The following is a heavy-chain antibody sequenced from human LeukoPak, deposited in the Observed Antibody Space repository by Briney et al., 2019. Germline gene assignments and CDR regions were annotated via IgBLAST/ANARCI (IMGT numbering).Heavy chain of an antibody. CDR1: GGSISSYY. CDR3: AREVLRFLEWPPGWFDP. V-gene: IGHV4-4*07. J-gene: IGHJ5*02. D-gene: IGHD3-3*01. Sequence: SETPSLTCTFSGGSISSYYWSWIRQPAGKGLEWIGRIYTSGSTNYNPSLKSRVTMSVDTSKNQFSLKLSSVTAADTAVYYCAREVLRFLEWPPGWFDPWGQGTLVTVSS. CDR2: IYTSGST.